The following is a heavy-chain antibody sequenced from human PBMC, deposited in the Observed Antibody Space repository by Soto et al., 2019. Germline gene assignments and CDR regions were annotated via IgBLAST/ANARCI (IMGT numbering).Heavy chain of an antibody. D-gene: IGHD3-3*01. V-gene: IGHV3-74*01. CDR1: GFTFSSYW. CDR2: INSDGSST. Sequence: GGSLRLSCAASGFTFSSYWMHWVRQAPGKGLVWVSRINSDGSSTSYADSVKGRFTISRDNAKNTLYLQMNSLRAEDTAVYYCARASTGITIFGVVIMSSDYWGQGTLVTVSS. J-gene: IGHJ4*02. CDR3: ARASTGITIFGVVIMSSDY.